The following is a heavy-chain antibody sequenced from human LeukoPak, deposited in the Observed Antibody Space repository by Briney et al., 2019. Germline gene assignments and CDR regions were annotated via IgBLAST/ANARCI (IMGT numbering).Heavy chain of an antibody. CDR2: ISYDGSNK. Sequence: GGSLRLSCAASGFTFSSYGMHWVRQAPGKGLEWVAVISYDGSNKYYADSVKGRFTISRDNSKNSLYLQMNSLRAEDTAVYYCARPFYDSSGYYYGYFDYWGQGTLVTVSS. D-gene: IGHD3-22*01. V-gene: IGHV3-30*03. CDR3: ARPFYDSSGYYYGYFDY. CDR1: GFTFSSYG. J-gene: IGHJ4*02.